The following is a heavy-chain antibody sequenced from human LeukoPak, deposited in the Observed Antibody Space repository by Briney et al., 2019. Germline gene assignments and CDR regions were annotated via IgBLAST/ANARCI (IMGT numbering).Heavy chain of an antibody. CDR2: IKQDGSAK. V-gene: IGHV3-7*03. D-gene: IGHD2-2*01. J-gene: IGHJ4*02. Sequence: GGSLRLSCVASEFTISRYWMSWVRQAPGKGLEWVANIKQDGSAKNYVDSVKGRFAISRDNAKNSLYLQMNSLRSEDTAVYYCAKMPDFDYWGQGTLVTVSS. CDR1: EFTISRYW. CDR3: AKMPDFDY.